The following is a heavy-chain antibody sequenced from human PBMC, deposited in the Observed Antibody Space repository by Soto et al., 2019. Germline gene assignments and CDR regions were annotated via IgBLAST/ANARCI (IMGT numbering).Heavy chain of an antibody. D-gene: IGHD5-12*01. CDR2: IYYSGST. Sequence: SETLSLTCTVSGGSISSGGYYWSWIRQHPGKGLEWIGYIYYSGSTYYNPSLKSRVTISVDTSKNQFSLKLSSVTAADTAVYYCARDRMGYDSRGYYYYYGMDVWGQGTTVTVSS. V-gene: IGHV4-31*03. CDR3: ARDRMGYDSRGYYYYYGMDV. J-gene: IGHJ6*02. CDR1: GGSISSGGYY.